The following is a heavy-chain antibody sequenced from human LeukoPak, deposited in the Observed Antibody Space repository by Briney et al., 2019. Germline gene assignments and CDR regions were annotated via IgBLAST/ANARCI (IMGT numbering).Heavy chain of an antibody. D-gene: IGHD1-26*01. Sequence: SETLSLTCTVSGGSISSSYWSWIRQPPGKGLEWIGYIYYTGSTNYNSSLKSRVTISVDTSKNQFSLKLSSVTAADTAVYYCARDWSGSYYYYYYMDVWGKGTTVTVSS. J-gene: IGHJ6*03. CDR2: IYYTGST. V-gene: IGHV4-59*12. CDR1: GGSISSSY. CDR3: ARDWSGSYYYYYYMDV.